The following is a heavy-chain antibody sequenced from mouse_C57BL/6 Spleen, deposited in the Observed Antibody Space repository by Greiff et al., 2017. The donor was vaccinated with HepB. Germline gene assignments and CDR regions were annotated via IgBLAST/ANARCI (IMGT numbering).Heavy chain of an antibody. CDR1: GYTFTSYW. V-gene: IGHV1-69*01. CDR2: IDPSDSYT. Sequence: VQLQQPGAELVMPGASVKLSCKASGYTFTSYWMHWVKQRPGQGLEWIGEIDPSDSYTNYNQKFKGKSTLTVDKSSSTAYMQLSILTSEDSAVYYCAITTVVADFDYWGQGTTLTVSS. J-gene: IGHJ2*01. CDR3: AITTVVADFDY. D-gene: IGHD1-1*01.